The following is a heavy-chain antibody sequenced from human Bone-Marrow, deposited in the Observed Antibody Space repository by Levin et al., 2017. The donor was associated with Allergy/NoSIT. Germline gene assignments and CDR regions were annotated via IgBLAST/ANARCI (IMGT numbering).Heavy chain of an antibody. J-gene: IGHJ4*02. Sequence: LGESLKISCAASGFSLSNSWMNWVRQAPGKGLEWIGRISSKPDGAATDYAAPLKGRFTISRDDSTNTLYLQMNSLKVEDTATYYCTTQFQWWGQGTLVTVSS. CDR2: ISSKPDGAAT. D-gene: IGHD6-19*01. CDR1: GFSLSNSW. V-gene: IGHV3-15*01. CDR3: TTQFQW.